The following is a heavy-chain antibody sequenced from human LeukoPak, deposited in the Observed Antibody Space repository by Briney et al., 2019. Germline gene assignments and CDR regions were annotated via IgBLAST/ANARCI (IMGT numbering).Heavy chain of an antibody. CDR2: IYYSGST. V-gene: IGHV4-39*02. D-gene: IGHD3-10*01. CDR1: GGSISSSSYY. Sequence: PSETLSLTCTVSGGSISSSSYYWGWTRQPPGKGLEWIGSIYYSGSTYYNPSLKSRLTISVDTSKNQFSLKLSSVTAADTAVYYCAREQLRGDGSRKTNYWGQGTLVTVSS. CDR3: AREQLRGDGSRKTNY. J-gene: IGHJ4*02.